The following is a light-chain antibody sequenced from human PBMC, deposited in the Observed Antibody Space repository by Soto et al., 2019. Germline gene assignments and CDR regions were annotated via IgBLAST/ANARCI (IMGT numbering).Light chain of an antibody. V-gene: IGLV2-14*01. CDR1: SSDVGAYNS. CDR2: DVS. Sequence: QSALTQPASVSGSPGQSITISCTGTSSDVGAYNSVAWYQHNPGKAPKLMIYDVSNRPSGVSSRLSGSKSANTASLSISGLQADDEADYYCSSYTSSSTLVFGTGTKLTVL. J-gene: IGLJ1*01. CDR3: SSYTSSSTLV.